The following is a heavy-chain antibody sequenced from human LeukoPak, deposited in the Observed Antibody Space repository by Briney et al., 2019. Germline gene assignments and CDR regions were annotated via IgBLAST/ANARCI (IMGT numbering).Heavy chain of an antibody. CDR1: GFHFNSYW. D-gene: IGHD6-19*01. J-gene: IGHJ4*02. CDR3: GRFGYVAGIDL. Sequence: GGSLRLSCAASGFHFNSYWMTWVRQPPGRGLEWVANIDPAGTDTYYVDPVKGRFTISRDNAKNLVYLQMNTLRAEDTAVYSCGRFGYVAGIDLWGQGTLVTVSS. CDR2: IDPAGTDT. V-gene: IGHV3-7*01.